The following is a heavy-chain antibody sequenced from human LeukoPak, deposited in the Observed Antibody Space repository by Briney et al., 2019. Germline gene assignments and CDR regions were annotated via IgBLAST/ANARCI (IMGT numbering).Heavy chain of an antibody. Sequence: GGSLRLSCAASGFTFSSSAMSWVRQAPGKGLEWVSVIYSGGSTYYADSVKGRFTISRDNSKNTLYLQMNSLRAEDTAVYYCARTRPYGEYDYWGQGTLVTVSS. CDR2: IYSGGST. J-gene: IGHJ4*02. CDR3: ARTRPYGEYDY. D-gene: IGHD4-17*01. CDR1: GFTFSSSA. V-gene: IGHV3-53*01.